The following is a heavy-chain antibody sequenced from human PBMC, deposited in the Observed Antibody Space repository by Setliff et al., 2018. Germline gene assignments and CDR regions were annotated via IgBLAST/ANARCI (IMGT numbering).Heavy chain of an antibody. Sequence: PSETLSLTCAVSGYSISSDSYWGWIRQPPGKGLEWIGSIYHSGRNYYNPSLKNRVIISVDTSKNQFSLKLSSVTAADTAVYYCARHYYDSGGYYIDYWGQGTLVTVSS. D-gene: IGHD3-22*01. CDR1: GYSISSDSY. CDR3: ARHYYDSGGYYIDY. CDR2: IYHSGRN. V-gene: IGHV4-38-2*01. J-gene: IGHJ4*02.